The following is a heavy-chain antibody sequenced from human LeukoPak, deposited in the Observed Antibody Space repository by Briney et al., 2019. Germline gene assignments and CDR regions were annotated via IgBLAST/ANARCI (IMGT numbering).Heavy chain of an antibody. D-gene: IGHD3-16*01. CDR3: ARAGGTRDY. J-gene: IGHJ4*02. Sequence: SETLSLTCAVYGGSFSGYYWSWIRQPPGKGLEWIGEINHSGSTNYNPSLKSRVTISVDTSKNQFSLKLSSVTAADTVVYYCARAGGTRDYWGQGTLVTVSS. CDR2: INHSGST. CDR1: GGSFSGYY. V-gene: IGHV4-34*01.